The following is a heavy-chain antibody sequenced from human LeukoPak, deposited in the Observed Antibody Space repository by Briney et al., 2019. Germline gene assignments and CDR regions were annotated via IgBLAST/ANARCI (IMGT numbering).Heavy chain of an antibody. V-gene: IGHV3-30*04. CDR3: AKGGTGDIDY. J-gene: IGHJ4*02. D-gene: IGHD7-27*01. CDR2: ISYDGSNK. Sequence: PGGSLRLSCAASGFTFSSYAMHWVRQAPGKGLEWVAVISYDGSNKYYADSVKGRFTISRDNSKNTLYLQMNSLRAEDTAVYYCAKGGTGDIDYWGQGTLVTVSS. CDR1: GFTFSSYA.